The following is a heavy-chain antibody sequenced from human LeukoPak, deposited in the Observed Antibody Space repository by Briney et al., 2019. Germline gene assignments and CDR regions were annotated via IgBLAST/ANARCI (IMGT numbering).Heavy chain of an antibody. V-gene: IGHV3-23*01. CDR2: ISGSGDNT. CDR3: AKGSYYDSSGSFYFDY. D-gene: IGHD3-22*01. Sequence: PGGSLRLSCAASGSTFSSYAMSWVRQAPGKGLEWVSGISGSGDNTYYADSVKGRFTISRDNSKNTLYMQVNSLGTEDTAAYYCAKGSYYDSSGSFYFDYWGQGTLVTVSS. CDR1: GSTFSSYA. J-gene: IGHJ4*02.